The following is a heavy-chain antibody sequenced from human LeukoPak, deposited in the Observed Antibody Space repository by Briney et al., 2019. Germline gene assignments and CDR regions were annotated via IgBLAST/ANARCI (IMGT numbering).Heavy chain of an antibody. V-gene: IGHV3-7*01. Sequence: GGPLRLSCAASGFTYSTYWMSWVRQAPGKGLEWVANINQDGSEKYYVDSVRGRFTISRDNAKNSLYLQMNSLRGEDTAVYYCARNAPFDYWGQGTLVTVSS. CDR2: INQDGSEK. CDR3: ARNAPFDY. CDR1: GFTYSTYW. J-gene: IGHJ4*02.